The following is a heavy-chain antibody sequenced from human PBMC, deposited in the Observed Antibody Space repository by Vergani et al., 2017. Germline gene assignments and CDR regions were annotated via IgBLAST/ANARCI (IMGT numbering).Heavy chain of an antibody. J-gene: IGHJ4*02. CDR3: AMPYDSSAQGDY. CDR1: GFTFSSYS. CDR2: ISYDGSNK. V-gene: IGHV3-30*03. Sequence: VQLVESGGGLVQPGGSLRLSCAASGFTFSSYSMNWVRQAPGKGLEWVAVISYDGSNKYYADSVKGRFTISRDNSKNTLYLQMNSLRAEDTAVYYCAMPYDSSAQGDYWGQGTLVTVSS. D-gene: IGHD3-22*01.